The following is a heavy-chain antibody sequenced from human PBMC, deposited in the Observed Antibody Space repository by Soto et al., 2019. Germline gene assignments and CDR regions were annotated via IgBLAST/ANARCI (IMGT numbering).Heavy chain of an antibody. D-gene: IGHD5-12*01. CDR3: ARGQEGIVATH. Sequence: QVQLQQWGAGLLKPSETLSLTCTVNGGSLTGYYWSWIRQPPGKGLEWIGEVKDGGSTNYSPSLRGRVSISADTSKNHVSLRLNSVTAADTAVCFCARGQEGIVATHWDQGALVTVSS. CDR1: GGSLTGYY. J-gene: IGHJ4*02. V-gene: IGHV4-34*01. CDR2: VKDGGST.